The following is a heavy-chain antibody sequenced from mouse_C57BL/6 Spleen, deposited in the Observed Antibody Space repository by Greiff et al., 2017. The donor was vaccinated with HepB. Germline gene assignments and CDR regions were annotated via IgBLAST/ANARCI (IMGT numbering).Heavy chain of an antibody. CDR2: INPNNGGT. J-gene: IGHJ2*01. CDR3: ARRGATVVASPYYFDY. CDR1: GYTFTDYN. D-gene: IGHD1-1*01. V-gene: IGHV1-18*01. Sequence: VHVKQSGPELVKPGASVKIPCKASGYTFTDYNMDWVKQSHGKSLEWIGDINPNNGGTIYNQKFKGKATLTVDKSSSTAYMELRSLTSEDTAVYYCARRGATVVASPYYFDYWGQGTTLTVSS.